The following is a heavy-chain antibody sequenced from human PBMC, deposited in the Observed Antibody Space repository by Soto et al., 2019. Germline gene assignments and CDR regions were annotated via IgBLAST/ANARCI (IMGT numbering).Heavy chain of an antibody. J-gene: IGHJ6*02. Sequence: QVQLQESGPGLVKPSQTLSLTCTVSGGSISSGDYYWIWIRQPPGKGLEWIGYIYYSGSTYYNPSLKSRVTISVDTSKNQFSLKLSSVTAADTAVYYCANVVVPAAIGRADYYYGMDVWGQGTTVTVSS. CDR2: IYYSGST. CDR3: ANVVVPAAIGRADYYYGMDV. V-gene: IGHV4-30-4*01. D-gene: IGHD2-2*02. CDR1: GGSISSGDYY.